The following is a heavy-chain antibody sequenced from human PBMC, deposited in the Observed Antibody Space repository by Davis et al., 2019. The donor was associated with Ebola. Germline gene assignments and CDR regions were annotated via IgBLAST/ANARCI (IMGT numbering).Heavy chain of an antibody. J-gene: IGHJ6*02. CDR1: GGSLISGGYY. V-gene: IGHV4-39*07. Sequence: MPSETLSLTCTVSGGSLISGGYYWSWIRQPPGKGLEWIGEINHSGSTNYNPSLKSRVTISVDTSKNQFSLKLSSVTAADTAVYYCARDSSGSPYSGLDVWGQGTTVTVSS. CDR3: ARDSSGSPYSGLDV. CDR2: INHSGST. D-gene: IGHD6-25*01.